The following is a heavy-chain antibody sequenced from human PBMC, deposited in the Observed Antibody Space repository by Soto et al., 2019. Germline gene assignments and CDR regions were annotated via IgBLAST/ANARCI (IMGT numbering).Heavy chain of an antibody. CDR1: GAGDTFSNYG. Sequence: QVHLVQSGAEVKSPGSAVKVSCKVSGAGDTFSNYGLNWMRQAPGQGLEWMGGTIPAFGTANYAQKFQGRATITADTATPTAYMELSSLRPDDTAVYYCWRHDKTALPPLDSWGQGTLVSVSS. CDR3: WRHDKTALPPLDS. D-gene: IGHD1-1*01. J-gene: IGHJ4*02. V-gene: IGHV1-69*06. CDR2: TIPAFGTA.